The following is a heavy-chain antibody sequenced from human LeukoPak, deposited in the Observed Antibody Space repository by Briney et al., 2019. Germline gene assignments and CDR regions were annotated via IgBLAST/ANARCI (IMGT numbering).Heavy chain of an antibody. D-gene: IGHD6-13*01. J-gene: IGHJ5*02. CDR2: IYTSEST. CDR1: GGSISSSKYC. Sequence: SETLSLTCSVSGGSISSSKYCWGWVRQPAGTGREWIGRIYTSESTNSNPSLKSRVTISVDTSRNQFSLKLSSVTAADTAVYYCARLERKQQLPDRWGQGTLVTVSS. CDR3: ARLERKQQLPDR. V-gene: IGHV4-61*02.